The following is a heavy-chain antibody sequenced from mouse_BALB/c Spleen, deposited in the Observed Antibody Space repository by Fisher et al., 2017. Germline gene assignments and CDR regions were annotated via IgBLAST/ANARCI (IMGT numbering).Heavy chain of an antibody. CDR3: ARDYGSSYGAMDY. J-gene: IGHJ4*01. V-gene: IGHV1S135*01. D-gene: IGHD1-1*01. Sequence: QKFKGKATLTVDKSSSTAFMHLNSLTSEDSAVYYCARDYGSSYGAMDYWGQGTSVTVSS.